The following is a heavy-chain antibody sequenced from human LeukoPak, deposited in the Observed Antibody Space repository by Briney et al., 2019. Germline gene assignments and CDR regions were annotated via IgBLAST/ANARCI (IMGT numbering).Heavy chain of an antibody. CDR2: ISWSGGSI. J-gene: IGHJ3*02. D-gene: IGHD4-17*01. CDR1: GFPFDNYA. CDR3: AKDRGGYGDFNDAFDI. V-gene: IGHV3-9*01. Sequence: GGSLSLSCAASGFPFDNYAMHWVRQAPGKGLEWVSSISWSGGSIGYVDSVKGRFTISRDNAKNSLYLQMNSLRAEDTALYYCAKDRGGYGDFNDAFDIWGQGTMVTVSS.